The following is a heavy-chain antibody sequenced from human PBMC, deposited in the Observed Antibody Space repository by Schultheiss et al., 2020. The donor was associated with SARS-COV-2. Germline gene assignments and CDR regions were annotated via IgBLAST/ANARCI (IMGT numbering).Heavy chain of an antibody. V-gene: IGHV1-69*06. Sequence: SVKVSCKASGGTFSSYAISWVRQAPGQGLEWMGGIIPIFGTANYAQKFQGRVTITADKSTSTAYMELSSLRSEDTAVYYCARGPNDYVWGSYRAFDYWGQGTLVTVSS. J-gene: IGHJ4*02. CDR3: ARGPNDYVWGSYRAFDY. CDR2: IIPIFGTA. D-gene: IGHD3-16*02. CDR1: GGTFSSYA.